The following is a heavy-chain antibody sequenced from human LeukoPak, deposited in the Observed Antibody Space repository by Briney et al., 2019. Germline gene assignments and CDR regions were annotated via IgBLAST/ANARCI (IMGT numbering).Heavy chain of an antibody. CDR3: ARDYGSGSLHY. J-gene: IGHJ4*02. CDR1: GYTFTSYA. CDR2: INTGNDNT. V-gene: IGHV1-3*04. Sequence: GASVKVSCKASGYTFTSYAIHWVRQAPGQRLEWMGWINTGNDNTRYSQKFQDRVTITRDTSASTAYMELSSLRSEDTAVYYCARDYGSGSLHYWGQGTLVTVSS. D-gene: IGHD3-10*01.